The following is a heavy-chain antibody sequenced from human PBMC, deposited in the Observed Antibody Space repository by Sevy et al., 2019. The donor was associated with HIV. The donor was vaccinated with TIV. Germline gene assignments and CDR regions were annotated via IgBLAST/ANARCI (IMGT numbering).Heavy chain of an antibody. CDR2: IKKDGSER. CDR1: GFTFSSYW. D-gene: IGHD2-2*01. J-gene: IGHJ6*02. V-gene: IGHV3-7*03. CDR3: ARDCSSSTCLWGLDV. Sequence: GGSLRLSCGGSGFTFSSYWMSWVRQAPGKGLKWVANIKKDGSERYYVDSVKGRFTISRDNAKKSLYLQMNSLRTEDTAVYYCARDCSSSTCLWGLDVWGQGTTVTVSS.